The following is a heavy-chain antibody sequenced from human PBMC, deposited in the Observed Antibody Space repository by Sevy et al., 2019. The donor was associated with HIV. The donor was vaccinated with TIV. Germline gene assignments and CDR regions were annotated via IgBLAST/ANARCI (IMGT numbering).Heavy chain of an antibody. CDR1: GFTFSTYA. V-gene: IGHV3-23*01. D-gene: IGHD2-2*01. CDR2: ISGSGGST. CDR3: AKDLSTSTSWGFFDY. J-gene: IGHJ4*02. Sequence: GGSLRLSCAASGFTFSTYAMSWVRQAPGKGLEWVSAISGSGGSTYYADSVQGRFTISRDKSKNTLYLQMNSLRAEDTAVYYCAKDLSTSTSWGFFDYWGQGTQVTVSS.